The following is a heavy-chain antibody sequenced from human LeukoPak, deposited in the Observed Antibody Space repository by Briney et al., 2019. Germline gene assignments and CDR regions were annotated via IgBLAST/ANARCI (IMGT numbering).Heavy chain of an antibody. CDR3: ARDPGPKKKGFVVVPPAQYYFDY. V-gene: IGHV3-21*01. CDR2: ISSSSSYI. CDR1: GFTFSSYA. D-gene: IGHD2-2*01. J-gene: IGHJ4*02. Sequence: GGSLRLSCAASGFTFSSYAMHWVRQAPGKGLEWVSSISSSSSYIYYADSVKGRFTISRDNARNSLYLQMNSLRAEDTAVYYCARDPGPKKKGFVVVPPAQYYFDYWGQGTLVTVSS.